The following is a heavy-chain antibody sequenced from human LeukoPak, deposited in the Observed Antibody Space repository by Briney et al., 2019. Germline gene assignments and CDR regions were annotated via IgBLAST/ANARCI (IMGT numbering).Heavy chain of an antibody. J-gene: IGHJ6*03. V-gene: IGHV1-2*02. Sequence: GASVKVSCKASGYTFTGYYMHWVRQAPGQGLEWMGWINPNSGGTNYAQKFQGRVTMTRDTSISTAYMELSRLRSEDTAVYYCARAISRRNYYYYYYMDVWGKGTTVTASS. CDR3: ARAISRRNYYYYYYMDV. CDR2: INPNSGGT. CDR1: GYTFTGYY. D-gene: IGHD4-11*01.